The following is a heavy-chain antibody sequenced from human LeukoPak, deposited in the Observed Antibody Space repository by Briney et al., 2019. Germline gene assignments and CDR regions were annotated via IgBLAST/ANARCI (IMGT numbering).Heavy chain of an antibody. D-gene: IGHD6-13*01. CDR3: AKAWDSWYQRGLAFDI. J-gene: IGHJ3*02. CDR2: MNPNSGNT. CDR1: GYTFTSYD. Sequence: ASVKVSCKASGYTFTSYDINWVRQATGQGLEWMGWMNPNSGNTGYAQKFQGRVTITRNTSISTAYMELSSPRSEDTAVYYCAKAWDSWYQRGLAFDIWGQGTMVTVSS. V-gene: IGHV1-8*03.